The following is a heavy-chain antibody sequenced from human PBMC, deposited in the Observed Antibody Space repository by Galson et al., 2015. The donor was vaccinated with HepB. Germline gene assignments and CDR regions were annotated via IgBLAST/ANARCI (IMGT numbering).Heavy chain of an antibody. Sequence: SLRLSCAASGLTFSTYAMSWVRQAPGKGLEWVSAISGSGGSTYYADSAKGRFTISRDNSKNTLYLQMNSLRAEDTAIYYCAKVPVDYCSSATCYVDYWGQGTLVTVSS. J-gene: IGHJ4*02. CDR1: GLTFSTYA. D-gene: IGHD2-2*01. CDR2: ISGSGGST. V-gene: IGHV3-23*01. CDR3: AKVPVDYCSSATCYVDY.